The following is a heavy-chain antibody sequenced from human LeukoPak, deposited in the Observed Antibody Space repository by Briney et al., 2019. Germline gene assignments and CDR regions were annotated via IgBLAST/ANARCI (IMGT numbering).Heavy chain of an antibody. V-gene: IGHV4-59*01. D-gene: IGHD5-24*01. J-gene: IGHJ4*02. CDR3: ARDGYNSFDY. Sequence: SETLSLTCTVSGGSISSYYWSWIRQPPGKGLEWIGYIYYSGSTNYNPSLKSRVTISVDTSKNQFSLKLSSVTAADTAVYYCARDGYNSFDYWGQGTLVTVSS. CDR1: GGSISSYY. CDR2: IYYSGST.